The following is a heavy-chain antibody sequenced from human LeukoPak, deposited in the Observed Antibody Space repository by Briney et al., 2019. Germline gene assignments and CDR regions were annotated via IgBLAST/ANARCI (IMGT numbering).Heavy chain of an antibody. CDR3: ARNEYETLDY. J-gene: IGHJ4*02. V-gene: IGHV3-23*01. CDR2: TVGNGGST. Sequence: PGGSLRLSCAASGFTVSSYAMSWVRQAPGKGLEWVSATVGNGGSTYYADSVKGRFTISRDNSKNTLYLQMNSLRAEDTALYYCARNEYETLDYWGQGTLVTVSS. D-gene: IGHD2/OR15-2a*01. CDR1: GFTVSSYA.